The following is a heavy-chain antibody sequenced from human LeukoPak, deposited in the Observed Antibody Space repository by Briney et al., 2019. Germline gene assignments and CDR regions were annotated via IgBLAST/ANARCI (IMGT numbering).Heavy chain of an antibody. V-gene: IGHV3-74*01. CDR2: IYVDGRTT. CDR3: IRDFRSADL. J-gene: IGHJ5*02. Sequence: PGGSLRLSCVASGFTFSNYWMHWVRQPPGKGLVWVSRIYVDGRTTNYADSVKGRLTIFRDNAKNTVYLEMNSLSVEDTATYYCIRDFRSADLWGQGTLVTVTS. CDR1: GFTFSNYW.